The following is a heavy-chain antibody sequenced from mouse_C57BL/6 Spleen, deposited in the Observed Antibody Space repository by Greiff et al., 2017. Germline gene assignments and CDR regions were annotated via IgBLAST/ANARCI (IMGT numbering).Heavy chain of an antibody. Sequence: VQLQQSGPELVKPGASVKMSCKASGYTFTDYNMHWVKQSHGKSLEWIGDINPNNGGTSYNQKFKGKATLTVNKSSSTAYMELRSLTSEDSAVYSCAISLMGYYERFAYWGQGTLVTVSA. D-gene: IGHD2-3*01. CDR3: AISLMGYYERFAY. CDR1: GYTFTDYN. CDR2: INPNNGGT. V-gene: IGHV1-22*01. J-gene: IGHJ3*01.